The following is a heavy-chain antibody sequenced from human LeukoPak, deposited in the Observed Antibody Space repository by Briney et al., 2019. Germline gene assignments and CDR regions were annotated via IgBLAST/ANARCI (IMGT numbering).Heavy chain of an antibody. D-gene: IGHD3-10*01. CDR3: ARELGLWFGELYDDY. J-gene: IGHJ4*02. CDR2: IKQDGSEK. CDR1: GFTFSSYW. V-gene: IGHV3-7*01. Sequence: GGSLRLPCAASGFTFSSYWMSWVRQAPGKGLEWVANIKQDGSEKYYVDSVKGRFTISRDNAKNSLYLQMNSLRAEDTAVYYCARELGLWFGELYDDYWGQGTLVTVSS.